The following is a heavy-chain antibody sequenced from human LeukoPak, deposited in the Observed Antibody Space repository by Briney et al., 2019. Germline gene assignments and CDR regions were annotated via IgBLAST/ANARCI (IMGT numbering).Heavy chain of an antibody. CDR3: ASCVAGSRYDFWSGYYQDYYYYMDV. V-gene: IGHV3-53*01. CDR1: GFTVSSNY. CDR2: IYSGGST. Sequence: PGGSLRLSCAASGFTVSSNYMSWVRQAPGKGLEWVSVIYSGGSTYYADSVKGRFTISRDNSKNTLYLQMNSLRAGDTAVYYCASCVAGSRYDFWSGYYQDYYYYMDVWGKGTTVTVSS. D-gene: IGHD3-3*01. J-gene: IGHJ6*03.